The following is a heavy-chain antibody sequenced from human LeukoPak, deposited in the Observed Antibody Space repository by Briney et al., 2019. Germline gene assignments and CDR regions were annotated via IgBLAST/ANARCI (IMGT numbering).Heavy chain of an antibody. CDR3: AKSVAGTFRYYYGMDV. D-gene: IGHD6-19*01. CDR1: GFTFSSYA. J-gene: IGHJ6*02. Sequence: PGGSLRLSCAASGFTFSSYATSWVRQAPGKGLEWVSAISGSGGSTYYADSVKGRFTISRDNSKNTLYLQMNSLRAEDTAVYYCAKSVAGTFRYYYGMDVWGQGTTVTVSS. V-gene: IGHV3-23*01. CDR2: ISGSGGST.